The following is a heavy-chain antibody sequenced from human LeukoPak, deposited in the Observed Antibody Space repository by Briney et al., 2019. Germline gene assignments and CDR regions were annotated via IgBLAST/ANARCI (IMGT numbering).Heavy chain of an antibody. CDR1: GYSFTSYW. V-gene: IGHV5-51*01. D-gene: IGHD4-17*01. CDR3: ARLNPYGDPRYGMDV. CDR2: IYPGYSDT. J-gene: IGHJ6*02. Sequence: GESLKISCKGSGYSFTSYWIGWERQMPGKGLEWMGIIYPGYSDTRHTPSFQGHDPISADKSISSAYLQWSSLKALDTAMYYCARLNPYGDPRYGMDVWGQGTTVTVSS.